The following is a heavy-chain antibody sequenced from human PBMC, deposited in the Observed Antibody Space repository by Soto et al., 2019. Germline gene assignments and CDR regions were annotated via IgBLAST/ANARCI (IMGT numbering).Heavy chain of an antibody. V-gene: IGHV4-61*01. Sequence: PSETLSLTCTVSGGSVSTGMKYWGWVRQPPGKALEFIGYVYKTGETLLNSSLKSRVTLSMETSKNQFSLTLSSVTAADTAVYFCMKAHESGDFLGMSVWGPWTTVTVSS. D-gene: IGHD3-10*01. J-gene: IGHJ6*02. CDR1: GGSVSTGMKY. CDR2: VYKTGET. CDR3: MKAHESGDFLGMSV.